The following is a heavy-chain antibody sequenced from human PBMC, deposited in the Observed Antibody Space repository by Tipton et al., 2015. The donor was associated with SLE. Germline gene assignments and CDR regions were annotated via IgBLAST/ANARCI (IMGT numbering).Heavy chain of an antibody. CDR2: ISAYNGNT. CDR3: ARVLDSAVAGPVFDY. Sequence: QVQLVQSGAEVKKPGSSVKVSCKASGGTFSSYGISWVRQAPGQGLEWMGWISAYNGNTNYAQKLQGRVTMTTDTSTSTAYMELRSLRSDDTAVYYCARVLDSAVAGPVFDYWGQGTLVTVSS. CDR1: GGTFSSYG. V-gene: IGHV1-18*01. J-gene: IGHJ4*02. D-gene: IGHD6-19*01.